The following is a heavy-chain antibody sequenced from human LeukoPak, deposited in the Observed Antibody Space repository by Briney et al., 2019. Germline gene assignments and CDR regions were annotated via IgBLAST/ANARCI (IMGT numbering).Heavy chain of an antibody. V-gene: IGHV3-30*03. Sequence: GGSLRLSCAASAFTFSNYWMSWVRQAPGKGLEWVAAISYDGSSKYYADSVKGRFTISRDNSKNTLYLQMNSLRAEDTAVYYCARDQGVVVHGKYHYYGMDVWGQGTTVTVSS. CDR1: AFTFSNYW. CDR2: ISYDGSSK. D-gene: IGHD3-22*01. J-gene: IGHJ6*02. CDR3: ARDQGVVVHGKYHYYGMDV.